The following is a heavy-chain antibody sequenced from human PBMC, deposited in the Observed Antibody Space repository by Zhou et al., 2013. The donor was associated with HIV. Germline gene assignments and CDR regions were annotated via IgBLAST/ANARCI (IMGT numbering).Heavy chain of an antibody. V-gene: IGHV4-61*02. Sequence: QVQLQESGPGLVRPSETLSLTCTVSGGSISSGSYYWSWIRQPAGKGLEWIGHIYTSGSTNYNPSVKGRVTISVDTSKNQFSLKLSSVTAADTAVYYCAKLVAARDYYFYIDVWGKGTTVTVSS. CDR2: IYTSGST. CDR1: GGSISSGSYY. D-gene: IGHD6-13*01. J-gene: IGHJ6*03. CDR3: AKLVAARDYYFYIDV.